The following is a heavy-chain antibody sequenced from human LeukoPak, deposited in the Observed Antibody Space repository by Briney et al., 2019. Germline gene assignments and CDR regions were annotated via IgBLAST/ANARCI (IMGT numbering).Heavy chain of an antibody. CDR3: ATVPTIFGVVSDY. Sequence: PSETLSLTCTVFGGSISSSSYYWGWIRQPPGKGLEWIGSIYYSGSTYYNPSLKSRVTISVDTSKNQFSLKLSSVTAADTAVYYCATVPTIFGVVSDYWGQGILVTVSS. CDR1: GGSISSSSYY. V-gene: IGHV4-39*01. J-gene: IGHJ4*02. CDR2: IYYSGST. D-gene: IGHD3-3*01.